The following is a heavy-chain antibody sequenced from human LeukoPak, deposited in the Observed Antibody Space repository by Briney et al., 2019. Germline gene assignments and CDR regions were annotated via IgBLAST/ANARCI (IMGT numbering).Heavy chain of an antibody. D-gene: IGHD4-17*01. J-gene: IGHJ3*02. V-gene: IGHV3-21*01. CDR3: ARARGATVTPHAFDI. CDR2: ISSSSSYI. CDR1: GFTFSSYS. Sequence: KAGGSLRLSCAASGFTFSSYSMNWVRQAPGKGLEWVSSISSSSSYIYYADSVKGRFTISRDNAKNSLYLQMNSLRAEDTAVYYCARARGATVTPHAFDIWGQGTMVTVSS.